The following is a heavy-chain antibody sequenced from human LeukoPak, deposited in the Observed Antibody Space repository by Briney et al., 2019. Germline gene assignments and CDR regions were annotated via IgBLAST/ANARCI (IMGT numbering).Heavy chain of an antibody. CDR2: ISGSGGHT. J-gene: IGHJ5*02. V-gene: IGHV3-23*01. CDR3: AKGGNSWYWGCFDP. CDR1: GFTFTSYA. Sequence: PGGSLRLSCTASGFTFTSYAMTWVRQAPGKGLEWVSGISGSGGHTYNADSVEGRFTISRDNSKNSVYLQMNSLRAEDTAIYYCAKGGNSWYWGCFDPWGQGTLVTVSS. D-gene: IGHD6-13*01.